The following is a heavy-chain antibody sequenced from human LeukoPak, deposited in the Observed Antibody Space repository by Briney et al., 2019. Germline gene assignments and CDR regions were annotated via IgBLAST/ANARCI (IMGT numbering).Heavy chain of an antibody. J-gene: IGHJ4*02. V-gene: IGHV3-30*04. CDR3: ERMGDEVNTMYYFDY. D-gene: IGHD3-16*01. CDR1: GLTFSSYA. CDR2: ISYDGSNK. Sequence: GGSLRLSCAASGLTFSSYAMHWVRQAPGKGLECVSGISYDGSNKYYADSVKGRFTISRDNYKNTLYLQMTSLRAEDTAVYYCERMGDEVNTMYYFDYWGQGTLVTVSS.